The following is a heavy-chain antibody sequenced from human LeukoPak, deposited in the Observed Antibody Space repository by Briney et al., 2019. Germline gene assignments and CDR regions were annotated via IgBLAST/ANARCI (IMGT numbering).Heavy chain of an antibody. CDR1: GFTFSRYW. J-gene: IGHJ3*02. Sequence: PGGSLRLSCAASGFTFSRYWMHWVRQAPGKGLEWVSGINWNGGSTGYADSVKGRFTISRYNAKNSLYLQMNSLRAEDTALYYCARAGLGAFDIWGQGTMVTVSS. CDR3: ARAGLGAFDI. V-gene: IGHV3-20*04. CDR2: INWNGGST.